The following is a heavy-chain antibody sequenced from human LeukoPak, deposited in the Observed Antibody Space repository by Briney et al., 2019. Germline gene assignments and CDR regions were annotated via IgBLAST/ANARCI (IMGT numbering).Heavy chain of an antibody. CDR2: ISAYNGDT. CDR1: GYTFTSFG. CDR3: ARLGVIPAPDH. V-gene: IGHV1-18*01. D-gene: IGHD2-2*01. J-gene: IGHJ5*02. Sequence: ASAKVSCKTSGYTFTSFGATWVRQAPGQGLEWMGWISAYNGDTGSAEKLQDRVTLTTDTSTSTAYLELTTLTSDDTAVYYCARLGVIPAPDHWGQGTLVTVSS.